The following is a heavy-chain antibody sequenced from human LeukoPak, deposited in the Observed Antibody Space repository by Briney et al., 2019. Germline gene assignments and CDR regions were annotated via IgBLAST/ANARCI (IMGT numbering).Heavy chain of an antibody. CDR1: GVTFSNSW. J-gene: IGHJ5*02. CDR3: ARAGGPPTAMGFDP. Sequence: GGSLRLSCAASGVTFSNSWMHWVRQTPGKGPVWVSCINTDGNIMRYADSVKGRFTISRDNAKNTLYLQMNSLRVEDTAVYYCARAGGPPTAMGFDPWGQGSLVSVST. CDR2: INTDGNIM. D-gene: IGHD2-2*01. V-gene: IGHV3-74*01.